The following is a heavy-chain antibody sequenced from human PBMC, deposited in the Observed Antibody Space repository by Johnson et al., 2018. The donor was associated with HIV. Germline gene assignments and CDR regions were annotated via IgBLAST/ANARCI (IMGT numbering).Heavy chain of an antibody. Sequence: VQLVESGGGVVQPGRSLRLSCAASGFIATSNYMTWVRQAPGKGLEWVSVIYGSNSTYYAASVKGRFTISRDKSKNTLSRQMNRLRAEDTAVYYCAREGVVGVKDGLIWGQGTMVTVSS. CDR1: GFIATSNY. CDR3: AREGVVGVKDGLI. CDR2: IYGSNST. D-gene: IGHD1-26*01. J-gene: IGHJ3*02. V-gene: IGHV3-66*01.